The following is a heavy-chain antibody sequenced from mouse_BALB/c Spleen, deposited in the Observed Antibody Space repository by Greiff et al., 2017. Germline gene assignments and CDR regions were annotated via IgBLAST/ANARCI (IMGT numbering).Heavy chain of an antibody. Sequence: QVQLKESGAELVKPGASVKLSCKASGYTFTEYTIHWVKQRSGQGLEWIGWFYPGSGSIKYNEKFKDKATLTADKSSSTVYMELSRLTSEDSAVYFCARHEDGYRYDGAWFAYWGQGTLVTVSA. CDR1: GYTFTEYT. V-gene: IGHV1-62-2*01. D-gene: IGHD2-14*01. J-gene: IGHJ3*01. CDR3: ARHEDGYRYDGAWFAY. CDR2: FYPGSGSI.